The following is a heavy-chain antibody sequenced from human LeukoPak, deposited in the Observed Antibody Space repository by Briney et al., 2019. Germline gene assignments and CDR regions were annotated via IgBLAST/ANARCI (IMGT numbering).Heavy chain of an antibody. V-gene: IGHV3-53*01. CDR1: GFTVSSNY. Sequence: PGGSLRLSCAASGFTVSSNYMSWVRQAPGEGLEWVSLIYSGGSTYYGDSVKGRFTISRDNSKNTLYLQMNSLRAEDTAVCYCTTVANYDFWSGYYLDYWGQGTLVTVSS. CDR3: TTVANYDFWSGYYLDY. CDR2: IYSGGST. D-gene: IGHD3-3*01. J-gene: IGHJ4*02.